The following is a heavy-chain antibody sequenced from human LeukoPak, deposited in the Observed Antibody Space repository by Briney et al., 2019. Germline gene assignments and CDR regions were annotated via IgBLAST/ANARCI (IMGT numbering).Heavy chain of an antibody. CDR2: ISSSSSTI. V-gene: IGHV3-48*01. CDR3: ASHQRQVVPYAFDI. J-gene: IGHJ3*02. CDR1: GFTFSSYG. Sequence: GGTLRLSCAASGFTFSSYGMSWVRQAPGKGLEWVSYISSSSSTIYYADSVKGRFTISRDNAKNSLYLQMNSLRAEDTAVYYCASHQRQVVPYAFDIWGQGTMVTVSS. D-gene: IGHD2-15*01.